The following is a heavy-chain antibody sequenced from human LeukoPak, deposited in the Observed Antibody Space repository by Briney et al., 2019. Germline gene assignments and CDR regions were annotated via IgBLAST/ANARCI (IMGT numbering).Heavy chain of an antibody. D-gene: IGHD2-2*01. J-gene: IGHJ5*02. CDR3: ARAGDIVVVPAANNWFDP. V-gene: IGHV3-21*01. CDR2: ISSSSCYI. CDR1: GFTFSSYT. Sequence: PGGSLRLSCTASGFTFSSYTMNWVRQAPGKGLEWVSSISSSSCYIYYADSVKGRFTISRDNAKNSLYLQMNSLRAEDTAVYYCARAGDIVVVPAANNWFDPWGQGTLVTVSS.